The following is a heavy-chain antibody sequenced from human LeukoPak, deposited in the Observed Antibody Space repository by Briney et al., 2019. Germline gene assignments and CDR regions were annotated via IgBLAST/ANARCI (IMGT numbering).Heavy chain of an antibody. J-gene: IGHJ4*02. CDR3: ARGSTGALDY. D-gene: IGHD1-26*01. CDR2: IKQDGSEK. V-gene: IGHV3-7*03. CDR1: GFFFSSYW. Sequence: PGGSLRLSCAASGFFFSSYWMTWVRQAPGKGLEWVANIKQDGSEKSYVDSVKGRFTISRDNAKNTLYLQMNSLRAEDTAVYYCARGSTGALDYWGQGALVTVSS.